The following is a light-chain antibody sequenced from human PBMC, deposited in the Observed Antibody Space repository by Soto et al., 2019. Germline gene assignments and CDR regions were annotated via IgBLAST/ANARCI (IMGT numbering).Light chain of an antibody. J-gene: IGKJ4*01. V-gene: IGKV3-20*01. CDR3: QQYGSSALT. CDR2: GAS. CDR1: QRVSSSY. Sequence: ESVLTQSPDTLSLSPGERATLSCRASQRVSSSYLAWYQQKPGQAPRLLIYGASSRATGIPDRFSGSGSGTDFTLTISRLEPEDFAVYYCQQYGSSALTFGGGTKVDIK.